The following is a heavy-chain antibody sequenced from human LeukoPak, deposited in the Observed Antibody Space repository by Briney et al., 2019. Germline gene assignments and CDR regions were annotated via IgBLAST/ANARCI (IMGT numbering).Heavy chain of an antibody. CDR3: ARTPYSTGTYGY. CDR1: GYTFTGNY. D-gene: IGHD2-8*02. Sequence: GASVKVSCKASGYTFTGNYMHWVRQAPGQGLEWMGLINPNSGGTNYAQKFQGRVTMTRDTSISTAYMELSGLTSDDTALYYCARTPYSTGTYGYWGQGTLVTVSS. CDR2: INPNSGGT. V-gene: IGHV1-2*02. J-gene: IGHJ4*02.